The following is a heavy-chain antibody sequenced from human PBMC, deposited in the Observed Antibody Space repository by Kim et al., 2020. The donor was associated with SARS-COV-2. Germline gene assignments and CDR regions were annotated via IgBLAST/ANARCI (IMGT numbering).Heavy chain of an antibody. J-gene: IGHJ3*02. V-gene: IGHV4-39*01. CDR1: GGSISSSSYY. Sequence: SETLSLTCTVSGGSISSSSYYWGWIRQPPGKGLEWIGSIYYSGSTYYKPSLKSQVTISVDTSKNQFSLKLSSETAADTAVYYCANPYPHYYDSSGYFDAFDIWGQGTMGTVS. CDR3: ANPYPHYYDSSGYFDAFDI. D-gene: IGHD3-22*01. CDR2: IYYSGST.